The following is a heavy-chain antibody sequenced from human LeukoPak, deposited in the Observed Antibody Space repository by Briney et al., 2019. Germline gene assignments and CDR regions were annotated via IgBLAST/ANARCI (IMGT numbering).Heavy chain of an antibody. J-gene: IGHJ5*01. Sequence: QTGGSLRLSCAASGFTFSSYWMHWVRQAPGKGLVWVSRINSDGSSTSYADSVKGRFTISRDNAKNTLYLQMNSLRAEDTAVYYCARSIKRINWFDSWGQGTLVTVSS. CDR3: ARSIKRINWFDS. V-gene: IGHV3-74*01. CDR1: GFTFSSYW. D-gene: IGHD1-14*01. CDR2: INSDGSST.